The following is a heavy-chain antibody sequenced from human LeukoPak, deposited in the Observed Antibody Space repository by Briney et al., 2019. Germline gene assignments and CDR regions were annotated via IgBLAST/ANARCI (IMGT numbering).Heavy chain of an antibody. CDR2: IKLDGSEK. D-gene: IGHD3-3*01. J-gene: IGHJ4*02. CDR1: GFTFGKYW. V-gene: IGHV3-7*03. CDR3: ARDQYDTWSRRGNFDS. Sequence: GGSLRLSCVASGFTFGKYWMSWVRQAPGKGLEWVANIKLDGSEKNYVDSVKGRFTNSRDNTKNSLYLQMNSLRAEDTAVFYCARDQYDTWSRRGNFDSWGQGTLVIVSS.